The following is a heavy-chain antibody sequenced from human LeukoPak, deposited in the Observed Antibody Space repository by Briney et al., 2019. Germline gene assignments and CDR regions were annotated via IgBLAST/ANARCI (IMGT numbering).Heavy chain of an antibody. CDR3: ANVYDTSGVRGNY. Sequence: GGSLRLSCAASGFTFRNYAMTWVRQAPGKGLEWVSYLISTGVSTYYADSVKGRFTVSRDNSKNTVYLQMNSLRAEDTAVYYCANVYDTSGVRGNYWGQGTLVTVST. D-gene: IGHD3-22*01. J-gene: IGHJ4*02. CDR1: GFTFRNYA. V-gene: IGHV3-23*01. CDR2: LISTGVST.